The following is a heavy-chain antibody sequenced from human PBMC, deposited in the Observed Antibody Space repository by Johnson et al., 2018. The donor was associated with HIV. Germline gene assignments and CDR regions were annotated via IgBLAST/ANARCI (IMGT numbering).Heavy chain of an antibody. D-gene: IGHD2-2*03. Sequence: QVQLVESGGGVVQPGRSLRLSCAASGFTFSSYAMYWVRQAPGKGLEWVAVISYDGSNKYYADSVEGRFTISRDNSKNTLYLQMNSLKTEDTAVYYCTRDAKLRPLDGPDDAFDIWGQGTMVTVSS. J-gene: IGHJ3*02. CDR2: ISYDGSNK. CDR1: GFTFSSYA. V-gene: IGHV3-30-3*01. CDR3: TRDAKLRPLDGPDDAFDI.